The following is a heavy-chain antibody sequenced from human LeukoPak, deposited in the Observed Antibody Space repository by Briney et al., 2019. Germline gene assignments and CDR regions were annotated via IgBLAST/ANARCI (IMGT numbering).Heavy chain of an antibody. Sequence: GGSLRHSCAASGFTFSSYWMRWVRQAPGKGLVWVSRINSEGSRTDYADSVKGRFTISRDNAKNTLYLQMNSLRAEDTAVYFCTRGDSQVVYSSSYFRDVSDIWGQGTMVTVSS. D-gene: IGHD3-22*01. V-gene: IGHV3-74*01. CDR1: GFTFSSYW. CDR2: INSEGSRT. J-gene: IGHJ3*02. CDR3: TRGDSQVVYSSSYFRDVSDI.